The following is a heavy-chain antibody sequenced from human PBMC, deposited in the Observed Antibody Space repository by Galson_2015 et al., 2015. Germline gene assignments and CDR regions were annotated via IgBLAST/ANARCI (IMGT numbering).Heavy chain of an antibody. CDR2: ISAYNGNT. V-gene: IGHV1-18*01. CDR3: ARGVPAAIRGDYYYYYMDV. J-gene: IGHJ6*03. CDR1: GYTFTSYG. Sequence: SVKVSCKASGYTFTSYGISWVRQAPGQGLEWMGWISAYNGNTNYAQKLQGRVTMTTDTSMSTAYMELRSLRSDDTAVYYCARGVPAAIRGDYYYYYMDVWGKGTTVTVSS. D-gene: IGHD2-2*02.